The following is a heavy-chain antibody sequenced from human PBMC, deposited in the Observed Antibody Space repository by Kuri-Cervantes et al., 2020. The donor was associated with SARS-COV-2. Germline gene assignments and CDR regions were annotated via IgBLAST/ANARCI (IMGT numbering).Heavy chain of an antibody. CDR3: TRDDFWGGYYKT. CDR2: IRSKAYGGTT. Sequence: GGSLRLSCTVSGGPISSYYWSWIRQPAGKGLEWVGFIRSKAYGGTTEYAASVKGRFTISRDDSKSIAYLQMNSLKTEDTAVYYCTRDDFWGGYYKTWGQGTLVTVSS. V-gene: IGHV3-49*03. CDR1: GGPISSYY. D-gene: IGHD3-3*01. J-gene: IGHJ5*02.